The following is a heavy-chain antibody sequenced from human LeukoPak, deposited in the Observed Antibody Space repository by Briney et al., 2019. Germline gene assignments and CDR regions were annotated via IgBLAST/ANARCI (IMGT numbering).Heavy chain of an antibody. V-gene: IGHV7-4-1*02. CDR2: IDTTTGNP. CDR1: GYPFSAHF. Sequence: ASVRVSCTASGYPFSAHFLNWVRQAPGQGLEWMGNIDTTTGNPRYAQDFTGRFVFSLDTSVSTAYLQITSLKADDTAAYYCVRGTPTPGMDYWGQGTQVTVSS. J-gene: IGHJ4*02. CDR3: VRGTPTPGMDY. D-gene: IGHD3-10*01.